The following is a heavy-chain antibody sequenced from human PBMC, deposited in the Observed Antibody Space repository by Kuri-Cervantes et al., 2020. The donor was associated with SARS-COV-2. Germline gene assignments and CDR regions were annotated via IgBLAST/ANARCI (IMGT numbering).Heavy chain of an antibody. V-gene: IGHV3-53*01. CDR2: IYSGGST. Sequence: GGSLRLSCAASGFTVSSNYMSWVRQAPGKGLEWVSVIYSGGSTYYADSVKGRFTIFRDNSKNTLYLQMNSLRAEDTAVYYCARERGLRGWFDPWGQGTLVTVSS. CDR3: ARERGLRGWFDP. J-gene: IGHJ5*02. CDR1: GFTVSSNY.